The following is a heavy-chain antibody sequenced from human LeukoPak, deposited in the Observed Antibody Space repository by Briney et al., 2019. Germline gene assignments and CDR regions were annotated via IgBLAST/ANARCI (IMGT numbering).Heavy chain of an antibody. CDR3: ASQHYYDLPGGAFDI. Sequence: SETLSLTCSVSGDSISSSTYYWGWIRQPPGKGLEWIVNIFYTGTTYYNPSLKSRVSISVNTSKNQFSLNLTSLAAADTAVYYCASQHYYDLPGGAFDIWGQGTMLTVSS. CDR2: IFYTGTT. CDR1: GDSISSSTYY. D-gene: IGHD3-3*01. J-gene: IGHJ3*02. V-gene: IGHV4-39*01.